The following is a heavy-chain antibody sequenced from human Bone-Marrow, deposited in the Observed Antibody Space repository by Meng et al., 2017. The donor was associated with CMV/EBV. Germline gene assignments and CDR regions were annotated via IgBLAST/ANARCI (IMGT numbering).Heavy chain of an antibody. CDR1: GGTFSSYT. D-gene: IGHD3-10*01. V-gene: IGHV1-69*02. J-gene: IGHJ3*01. Sequence: SVKVSCKASGGTFSSYTISWVRQAPGQGLEWMGRIIAILGIANYAQKFQGRVTITADKSTSTAYMELSSLRSEDTAVYYCASADLITMDPIGCWGQGTMVTV. CDR2: IIAILGIA. CDR3: ASADLITMDPIGC.